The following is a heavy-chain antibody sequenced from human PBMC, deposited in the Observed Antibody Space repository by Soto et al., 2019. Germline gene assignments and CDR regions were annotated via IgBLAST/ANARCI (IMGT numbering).Heavy chain of an antibody. CDR1: GYTFTTYQ. CDR3: ARAVYYFDSSGSMYYFDY. Sequence: GASVKVSWKAAGYTFTTYQMHWVRQAPGQGLEWMGTINPSGGSTSYAQKFQGRVTLTRDTSTSTFYMELSSLRSEDTAVFYCARAVYYFDSSGSMYYFDYWGQGTLVTVSS. V-gene: IGHV1-46*01. CDR2: INPSGGST. D-gene: IGHD3-22*01. J-gene: IGHJ4*02.